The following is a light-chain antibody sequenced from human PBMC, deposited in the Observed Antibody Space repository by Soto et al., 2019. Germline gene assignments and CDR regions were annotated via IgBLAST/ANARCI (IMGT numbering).Light chain of an antibody. J-gene: IGLJ2*01. CDR2: EVS. CDR1: SSDVGAYNY. CDR3: SSYAGNKLVL. Sequence: QSALTQPPSASGSPGQSVTISCTGTSSDVGAYNYVSWYQQHPGKAPKLMIYEVSKRPSGVPDRFSGSKSVNTASLTVSGLQAEDEADYYCSSYAGNKLVLFGGGTKLTV. V-gene: IGLV2-8*01.